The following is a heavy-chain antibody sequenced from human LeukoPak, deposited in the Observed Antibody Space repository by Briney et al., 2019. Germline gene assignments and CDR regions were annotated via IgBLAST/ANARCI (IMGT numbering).Heavy chain of an antibody. CDR1: GSTFSSYE. Sequence: GGSLRLSCAASGSTFSSYEMNWVRQAPGKGLEWVSYISTSGDSLYYADSVKGRFTISRDNARNSLYLQMNSLRAEDTAIYYCARMAVAGQYSDFWGQGSLVTVSS. CDR3: ARMAVAGQYSDF. D-gene: IGHD6-19*01. J-gene: IGHJ4*02. V-gene: IGHV3-48*03. CDR2: ISTSGDSL.